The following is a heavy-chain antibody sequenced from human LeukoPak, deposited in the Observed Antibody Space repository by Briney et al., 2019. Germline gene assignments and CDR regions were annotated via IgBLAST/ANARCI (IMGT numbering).Heavy chain of an antibody. D-gene: IGHD6-19*01. CDR1: GYTFTGYY. J-gene: IGHJ4*02. CDR3: ARARRGWYGLYYFDY. V-gene: IGHV1-69*04. Sequence: WASVKVSCKASGYTFTGYYMHWVRQAPGQGLEWMGRIIPIPGIVNYAQKFQGRVTITADKSTSTAYMELSSLRSEDTAVYYCARARRGWYGLYYFDYWGQGILVTVSS. CDR2: IIPIPGIV.